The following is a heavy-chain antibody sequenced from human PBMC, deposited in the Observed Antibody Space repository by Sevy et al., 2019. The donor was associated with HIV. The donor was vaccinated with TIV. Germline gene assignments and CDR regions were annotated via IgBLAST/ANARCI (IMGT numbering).Heavy chain of an antibody. CDR2: ISYDGSNK. J-gene: IGHJ4*02. Sequence: GGSLRLSCAASGFTFSSYAMHWVRQAPGKGLEWVAVISYDGSNKYYADSVKGRFTISRDNSKNTLYLQMNSLRAEDTAVYYCARDWGDCSGGSCYWGPFDYWGQGTLVTVSS. V-gene: IGHV3-30-3*01. CDR1: GFTFSSYA. D-gene: IGHD2-15*01. CDR3: ARDWGDCSGGSCYWGPFDY.